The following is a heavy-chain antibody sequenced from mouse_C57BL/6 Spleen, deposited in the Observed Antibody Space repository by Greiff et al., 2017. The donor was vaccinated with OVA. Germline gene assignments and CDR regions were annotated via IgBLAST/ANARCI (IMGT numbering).Heavy chain of an antibody. J-gene: IGHJ1*03. V-gene: IGHV10-1*01. CDR3: VRRATVVEGDWYFDV. Sequence: EVKLVESGGGLVQPKGSLKLSCAASGFSFNTYAMNWVRQAPGKGLEWVARIRSKSNNYATYYADSVKDRFTISRDDSESMLYLQMNNLKTEDTAMYYCVRRATVVEGDWYFDVWGTGTTVTVSS. CDR2: IRSKSNNYAT. D-gene: IGHD1-1*01. CDR1: GFSFNTYA.